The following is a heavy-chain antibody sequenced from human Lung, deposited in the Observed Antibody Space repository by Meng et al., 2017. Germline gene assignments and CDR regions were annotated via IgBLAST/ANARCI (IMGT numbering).Heavy chain of an antibody. Sequence: QVHLQQSGPGLVKPSQPLPLTRALSGDSVSRNRAAWNWIRQSPSRGLEWLGRTNYRSKWYNGYAVSVRSRITINPDTSKNQFSLQLNSVTPEDTAVYYCARSQQWLDSWGQGTLVTVSS. J-gene: IGHJ4*02. V-gene: IGHV6-1*01. CDR1: GDSVSRNRAA. CDR2: TNYRSKWYN. D-gene: IGHD6-19*01. CDR3: ARSQQWLDS.